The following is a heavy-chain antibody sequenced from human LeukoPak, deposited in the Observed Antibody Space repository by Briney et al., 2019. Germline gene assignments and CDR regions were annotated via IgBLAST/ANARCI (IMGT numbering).Heavy chain of an antibody. CDR2: INHSGST. CDR1: GGSFSGYC. Sequence: PSETLSLTCAVYGGSFSGYCWSWIRQPPGKGLEWIGEINHSGSTNYNPSLKSRVTISVDTSKNQFSLKLSSVTAADTAVYYCARGLTYYDISDYQPWGQGTLVTVSS. CDR3: ARGLTYYDISDYQP. J-gene: IGHJ4*02. V-gene: IGHV4-34*01. D-gene: IGHD3-22*01.